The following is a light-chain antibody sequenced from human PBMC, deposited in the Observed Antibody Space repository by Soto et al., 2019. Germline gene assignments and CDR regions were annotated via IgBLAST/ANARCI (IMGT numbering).Light chain of an antibody. Sequence: DIQMTQSPSTLSASVGDRVTITCRASQIISSWLAWYQQKPGKAPKLLIYKASSVESGVPSRFSGSGSGTEFTLTISSLQPDDFATYYCQQYNSYSLTFGGGTKVELK. CDR3: QQYNSYSLT. J-gene: IGKJ4*01. V-gene: IGKV1-5*03. CDR2: KAS. CDR1: QIISSW.